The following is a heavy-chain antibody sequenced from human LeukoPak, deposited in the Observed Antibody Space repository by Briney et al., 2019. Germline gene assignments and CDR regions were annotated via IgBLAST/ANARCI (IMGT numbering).Heavy chain of an antibody. J-gene: IGHJ4*02. CDR2: IKQDGSEK. V-gene: IGHV3-7*01. Sequence: GGSLRLSCAASGFTFSSYWMSWVRQAPGKGLEWVAKIKQDGSEKYYVDSVKGRFTISRDNAKNSLYLQMNSLRAEDTAVYYCARARARIDFDYWGQGTLVTVSS. CDR1: GFTFSSYW. CDR3: ARARARIDFDY. D-gene: IGHD1-26*01.